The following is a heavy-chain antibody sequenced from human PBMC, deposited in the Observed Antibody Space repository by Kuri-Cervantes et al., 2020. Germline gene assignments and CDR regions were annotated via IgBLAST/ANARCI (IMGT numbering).Heavy chain of an antibody. CDR1: GFTFSSYG. CDR3: ARVPTGRMVDD. Sequence: GESLKISCAASGFTFSSYGMHWVRQAPGKGLEWVAVISYDGSNKYYADSVKGRFTISRDNSKNTLYLQMNSLRAEDTAVYYCARVPTGRMVDDWGQGTTVTVSS. V-gene: IGHV3-30*03. CDR2: ISYDGSNK. D-gene: IGHD1-14*01. J-gene: IGHJ6*02.